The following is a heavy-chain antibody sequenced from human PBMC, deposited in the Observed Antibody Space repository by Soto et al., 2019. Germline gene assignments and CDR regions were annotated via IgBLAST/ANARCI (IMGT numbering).Heavy chain of an antibody. CDR2: IWYDGSNK. Sequence: GGSLRLSCAASGFTFSSYGMHWVRQAPGKGLEWVAVIWYDGSNKYYADSVKGRFTISRDNSKNTLYLQMNSLRAEDTAVYYCATGYSGYELRYYYGMDVWGQGTTVTVSS. CDR1: GFTFSSYG. J-gene: IGHJ6*02. CDR3: ATGYSGYELRYYYGMDV. V-gene: IGHV3-33*01. D-gene: IGHD5-12*01.